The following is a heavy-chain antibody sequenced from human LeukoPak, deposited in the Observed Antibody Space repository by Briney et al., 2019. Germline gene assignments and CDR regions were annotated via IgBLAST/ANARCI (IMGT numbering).Heavy chain of an antibody. V-gene: IGHV4-39*07. CDR2: ISHSGST. J-gene: IGHJ4*02. D-gene: IGHD6-13*01. Sequence: SETLSLTCTVSGGSISSGSYSWSWIRQPPGKGLEWIGSISHSGSTYYNPSLKSRVTISVDTSKNQFSLKLSSVTAADTAVYYCARSIAAAGTIGNFDYWGQGTLVTVSS. CDR1: GGSISSGSYS. CDR3: ARSIAAAGTIGNFDY.